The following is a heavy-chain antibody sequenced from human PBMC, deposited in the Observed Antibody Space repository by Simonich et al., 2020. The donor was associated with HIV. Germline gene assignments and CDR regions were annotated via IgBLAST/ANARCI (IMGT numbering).Heavy chain of an antibody. CDR1: GYTFTSYD. D-gene: IGHD2-15*01. V-gene: IGHV1-2*02. Sequence: QVQLVQSGAEVKKPGASVKVSCKASGYTFTSYDINWVRQATGQGLEWMGWMNPNSEGTNDAQKFQGRVTMTRDTSISTAYMELSRLRSDDTAGYYCARDVRLLDYWGQGTLVTVSS. CDR3: ARDVRLLDY. J-gene: IGHJ4*02. CDR2: MNPNSEGT.